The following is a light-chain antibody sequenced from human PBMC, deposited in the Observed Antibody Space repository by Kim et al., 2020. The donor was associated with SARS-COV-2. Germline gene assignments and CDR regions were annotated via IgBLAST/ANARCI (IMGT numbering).Light chain of an antibody. CDR3: ATWDDSLNAHV. Sequence: QSVLTQPPSASGTPGQRVTISCSGSSSNIGSNTVSWYQQLPGTAPKLLIYDISERPSGVPVRVSGSKSGTSASLAISGLQSDDEADYYCATWDDSLNAHVFGGGTKVTVL. V-gene: IGLV1-44*01. CDR2: DIS. J-gene: IGLJ3*02. CDR1: SSNIGSNT.